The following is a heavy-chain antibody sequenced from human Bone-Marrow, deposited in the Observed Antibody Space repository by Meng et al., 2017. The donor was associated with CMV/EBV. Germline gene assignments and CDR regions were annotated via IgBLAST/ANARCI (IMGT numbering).Heavy chain of an antibody. Sequence: GESLKIPCEASGFAFSAYSMHWDRQAPGKGLEWVALIIFDGTNTYYAESVEGRFTVSRDNSKNALFLHMSSLRPEDTAIYYCVRDRVFWHLTPDALDYWGPGTLVTVSS. V-gene: IGHV3-30-3*01. D-gene: IGHD3-3*01. CDR1: GFAFSAYS. CDR2: IIFDGTNT. J-gene: IGHJ4*02. CDR3: VRDRVFWHLTPDALDY.